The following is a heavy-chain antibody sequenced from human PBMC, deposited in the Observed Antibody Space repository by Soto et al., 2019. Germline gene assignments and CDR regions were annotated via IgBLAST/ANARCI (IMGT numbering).Heavy chain of an antibody. CDR2: IIPIFGEA. V-gene: IGHV1-69*13. J-gene: IGHJ4*02. CDR1: GGTFSHYG. CDR3: TRMFGNYDILSGYYDY. D-gene: IGHD3-9*01. Sequence: GASVKVSCKVSGGTFSHYGINWVRQAPGQGLEWMGGIIPIFGEANYAQRFQGRVTMTADESTSTAYMELSGLRSEDTAVYYCTRMFGNYDILSGYYDYWGQGTLVTVSS.